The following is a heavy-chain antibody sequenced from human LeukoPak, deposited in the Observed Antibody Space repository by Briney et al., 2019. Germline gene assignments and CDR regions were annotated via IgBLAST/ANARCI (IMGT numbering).Heavy chain of an antibody. J-gene: IGHJ4*02. CDR2: MNHSGST. V-gene: IGHV4-34*01. D-gene: IGHD2-15*01. CDR1: GGSFSGYY. CDR3: ARERDEVVIAATYLVD. Sequence: KSSETLSLTCAVYGGSFSGYYWSWIRQPPGKGLEWIGEMNHSGSTNYNPSLKSRVTISVDKSKNQFSLKLSSVTAADTAVYYCARERDEVVIAATYLVDWGQGTLVTVSS.